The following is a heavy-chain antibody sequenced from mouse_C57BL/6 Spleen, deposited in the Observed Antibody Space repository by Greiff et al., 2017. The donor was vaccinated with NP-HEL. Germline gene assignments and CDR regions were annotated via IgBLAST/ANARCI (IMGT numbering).Heavy chain of an antibody. CDR3: ARRGTTVVAGYWYFDV. Sequence: EVKLQESGGDLVKPGGSLKLSCAASGFTFSSYGMSWVRQTPDKRLEWVATISSGGSYTYYPDSVKGRFTISRDNAKNTLYLQMSSLKSEDTAMYYCARRGTTVVAGYWYFDVWGTGTTVTVSS. D-gene: IGHD1-1*01. J-gene: IGHJ1*03. V-gene: IGHV5-6*02. CDR1: GFTFSSYG. CDR2: ISSGGSYT.